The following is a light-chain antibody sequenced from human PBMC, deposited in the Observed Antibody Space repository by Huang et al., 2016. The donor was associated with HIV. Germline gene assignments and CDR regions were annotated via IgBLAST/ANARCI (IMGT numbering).Light chain of an antibody. V-gene: IGKV1-39*01. CDR2: GAS. CDR3: QQGYRLPRT. CDR1: QSVTKY. Sequence: DIQMTQSPSYLSASVGDRVILTCRASQSVTKYLNWYQHMQGKAPKLLIYGASTLKGGVSSRFIGSGSGTGFTLSISSLQPEDAATYYCQQGYRLPRTFGQGTSLEI. J-gene: IGKJ2*02.